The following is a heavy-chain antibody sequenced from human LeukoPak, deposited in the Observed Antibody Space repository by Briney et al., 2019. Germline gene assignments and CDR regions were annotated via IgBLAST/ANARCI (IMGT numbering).Heavy chain of an antibody. Sequence: AGGSLRLSCAASGFTFSSYAMSWVRQTPGKGLEWVSSISAGGDGTYYADSVKGRFTISRDNSQNMLFLQMDSLRADDTAIYYCAKEVHFWPWGQGTLVTVSS. CDR3: AKEVHFWP. V-gene: IGHV3-23*01. CDR2: ISAGGDGT. J-gene: IGHJ5*02. D-gene: IGHD3-3*02. CDR1: GFTFSSYA.